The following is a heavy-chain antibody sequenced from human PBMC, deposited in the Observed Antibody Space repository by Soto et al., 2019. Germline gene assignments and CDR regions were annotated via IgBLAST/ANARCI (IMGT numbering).Heavy chain of an antibody. J-gene: IGHJ3*02. CDR2: VNPDGSAT. D-gene: IGHD6-19*01. CDR3: ARVLKSSGWDNDVFDI. CDR1: GFTFSSYW. Sequence: GGSLRLSCAGSGFTFSSYWMHWVRQAPGKGLVWVSRVNPDGSATKYADSVKGRFTVSRDNAKNTMSLQMYSLRGDDTAAYYCARVLKSSGWDNDVFDIWGQGAMVTVSS. V-gene: IGHV3-74*01.